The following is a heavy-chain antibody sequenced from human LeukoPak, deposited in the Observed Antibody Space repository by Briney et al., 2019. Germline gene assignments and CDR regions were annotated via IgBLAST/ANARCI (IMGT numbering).Heavy chain of an antibody. CDR3: ARGRGWTRYYFDY. J-gene: IGHJ4*02. CDR2: ISSSSSTI. V-gene: IGHV3-48*01. Sequence: GGSLRLSCAASGFTFSSYSMNWVRQAPGKGLEWVSYISSSSSTICYADSVKGRFTISRDNAKNSLYLQMNSLRAEDTAVYYCARGRGWTRYYFDYWGQGTLVTVSS. CDR1: GFTFSSYS. D-gene: IGHD3/OR15-3a*01.